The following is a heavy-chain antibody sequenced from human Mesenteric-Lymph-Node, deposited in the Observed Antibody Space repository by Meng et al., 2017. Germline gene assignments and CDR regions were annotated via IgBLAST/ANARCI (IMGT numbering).Heavy chain of an antibody. V-gene: IGHV1-18*01. J-gene: IGHJ4*02. CDR2: ISAYNGNT. Sequence: QVMLVQSEVGVKRPGAPVKVSCKATGYTFTSYGISWVRQAPGQGLEWMGWISAYNGNTNYAQKLQGRVTMTTDTSTSTAYMELRSLRSDDTAVYYCAREPFGEGSYGPNFDYWGQGTLVTVSS. CDR1: GYTFTSYG. D-gene: IGHD5-18*01. CDR3: AREPFGEGSYGPNFDY.